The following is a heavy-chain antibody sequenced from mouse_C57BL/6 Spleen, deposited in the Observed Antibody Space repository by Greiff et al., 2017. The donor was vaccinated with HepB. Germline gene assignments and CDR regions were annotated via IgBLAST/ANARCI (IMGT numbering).Heavy chain of an antibody. CDR2: ISDGGSYT. CDR3: AREGYSNYVDWFAY. Sequence: EVHLVESGGGLVKPGGSLKLSCAASGFTFSSYAMSWVRQTPEKRLEWVATISDGGSYTYYPDNVKGRFTISRDNAKNNLYLQMSQLKSEDTAMYYCAREGYSNYVDWFAYWGQGTLVTVSA. CDR1: GFTFSSYA. J-gene: IGHJ3*01. D-gene: IGHD2-5*01. V-gene: IGHV5-4*01.